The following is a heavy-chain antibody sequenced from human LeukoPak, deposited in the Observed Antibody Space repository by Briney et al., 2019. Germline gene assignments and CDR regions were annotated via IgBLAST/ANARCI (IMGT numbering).Heavy chain of an antibody. V-gene: IGHV4-61*02. CDR2: IYTSGST. Sequence: SETLSLTCTVSGGSISSGSYYWSWIRPPAGKGLEWIGRIYTSGSTNYNPSLKSRVTISVDTSKNQFSLKLSSVTAADTAVYYCARAPRGGGSSLDYWGQGTLVTVSS. CDR1: GGSISSGSYY. J-gene: IGHJ4*02. CDR3: ARAPRGGGSSLDY. D-gene: IGHD1-26*01.